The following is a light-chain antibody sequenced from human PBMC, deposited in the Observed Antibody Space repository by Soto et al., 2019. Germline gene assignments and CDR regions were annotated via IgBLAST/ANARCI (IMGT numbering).Light chain of an antibody. J-gene: IGLJ2*01. CDR1: SSNIGSNT. Sequence: QSVLTQPPSASGTPGQRVTISCSGSSSNIGSNTVNWYQQLPGTAPKLLIYSNNQRPSGVPDRFSGSKSGTSASLAISGLQSEDEADYYCGAWDDSLNGPNVVFGGGTKLTVL. CDR2: SNN. V-gene: IGLV1-44*01. CDR3: GAWDDSLNGPNVV.